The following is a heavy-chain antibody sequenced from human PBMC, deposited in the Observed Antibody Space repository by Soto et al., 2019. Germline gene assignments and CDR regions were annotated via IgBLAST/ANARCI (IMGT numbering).Heavy chain of an antibody. CDR2: ISSSSTYT. CDR1: GFTFSDYY. Sequence: QVQLVESGGVLVNPGGSLRLSCAASGFTFSDYYMSWIRQAPGKGLEWVSYISSSSTYTNYADSVKGRFTISRDNAKNSXXLQMNSLRAEDTAVYYCARARYCSGGNCYLYGMDVWGQGTTVTVSS. V-gene: IGHV3-11*05. D-gene: IGHD2-15*01. CDR3: ARARYCSGGNCYLYGMDV. J-gene: IGHJ6*02.